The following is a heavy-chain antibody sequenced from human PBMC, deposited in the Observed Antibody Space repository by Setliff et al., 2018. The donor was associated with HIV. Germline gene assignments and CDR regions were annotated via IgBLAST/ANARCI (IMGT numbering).Heavy chain of an antibody. CDR1: GGSISSSNW. V-gene: IGHV4-4*02. CDR2: IYHSGGT. D-gene: IGHD3-10*01. CDR3: ARVITMVWTTFDP. J-gene: IGHJ5*02. Sequence: PSETLSLTCAVSGGSISSSNWWSWVRQPPGKGLEWIGEIYHSGGTNYNPSLKSRVTISLDKSKNHFSLELRSVTAADTAVYYCARVITMVWTTFDPWGQGILVTVS.